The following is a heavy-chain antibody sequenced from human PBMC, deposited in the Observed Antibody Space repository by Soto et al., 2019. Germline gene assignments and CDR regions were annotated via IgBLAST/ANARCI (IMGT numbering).Heavy chain of an antibody. Sequence: PGGSLRLSCAASGFTFSSYAMSWVRQAPGKGLEWVSAISGSGGSTYYADSVKGRFTISRDNSKNTLYLQMNSLRAEDTAVYYCAKLRGIVVVPAAMRPYFDYMGVWGKGTTVTVSS. CDR3: AKLRGIVVVPAAMRPYFDYMGV. D-gene: IGHD2-2*01. CDR1: GFTFSSYA. J-gene: IGHJ6*03. CDR2: ISGSGGST. V-gene: IGHV3-23*01.